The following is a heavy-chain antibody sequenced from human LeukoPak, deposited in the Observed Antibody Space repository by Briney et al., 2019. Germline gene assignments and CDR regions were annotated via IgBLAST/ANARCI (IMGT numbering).Heavy chain of an antibody. CDR2: INSDGTST. D-gene: IGHD5-12*01. Sequence: SGGSLRLSCAASGFTFGNYWMHWVRQAPGKELVWISRINSDGTSTSYADPVKGRFTISRDNPKNTLYLQMNSLRAEDTAVYYCARGGFGGYDSNFDYWGQGTLVTVSS. CDR3: ARGGFGGYDSNFDY. V-gene: IGHV3-74*01. CDR1: GFTFGNYW. J-gene: IGHJ4*02.